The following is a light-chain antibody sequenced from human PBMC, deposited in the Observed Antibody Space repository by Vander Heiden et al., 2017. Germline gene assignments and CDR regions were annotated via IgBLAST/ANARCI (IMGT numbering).Light chain of an antibody. Sequence: QSALTQPASVSGSPGQSIPIHCTGTGSDVGGFDYVSWYQHHPGKAPKLIIYDVSNLPSGVSNRFSGSKSGNTASLTISGLQAEDEADYHCSSYRSSSTWVFGGGTKLTVL. CDR1: GSDVGGFDY. CDR3: SSYRSSSTWV. V-gene: IGLV2-14*03. CDR2: DVS. J-gene: IGLJ3*02.